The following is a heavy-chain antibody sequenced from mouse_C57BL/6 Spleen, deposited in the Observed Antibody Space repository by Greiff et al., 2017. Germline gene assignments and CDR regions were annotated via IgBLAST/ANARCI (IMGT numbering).Heavy chain of an antibody. CDR3: AASSWDGDAY. Sequence: EVQRVESGGGLVKPGGSLKLSCAASGFTFSSYAMSWVRQTPEKRLEWVATISDGGSYTYYPDNVKGRFTISRDNAKNNLYLQMSHLKSEDTAMYYWAASSWDGDAYWGQGTLVTVSA. J-gene: IGHJ3*01. CDR2: ISDGGSYT. V-gene: IGHV5-4*01. D-gene: IGHD4-1*01. CDR1: GFTFSSYA.